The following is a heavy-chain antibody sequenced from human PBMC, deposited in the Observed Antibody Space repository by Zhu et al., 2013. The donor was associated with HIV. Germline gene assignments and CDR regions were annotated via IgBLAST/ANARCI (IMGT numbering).Heavy chain of an antibody. CDR3: ARVVWSAYDHDH. CDR2: ISVYNANT. J-gene: IGHJ4*02. V-gene: IGHV1-18*01. D-gene: IGHD3-3*01. CDR1: GYTFTSYG. Sequence: QVQLVQSGAEVKKPGASVKVSCKASGYTFTSYGISWVRQAPGQGLEWMGWISVYNANTNYAQKFQGRVSMTTDTSTTTAYMELRSLRSDDTAVYYCARVVWSAYDHDHWGQGTLVTVSS.